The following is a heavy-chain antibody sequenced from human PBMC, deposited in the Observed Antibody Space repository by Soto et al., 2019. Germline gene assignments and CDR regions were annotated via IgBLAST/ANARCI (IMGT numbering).Heavy chain of an antibody. CDR1: GDSISGGASF. J-gene: IGHJ5*02. CDR3: AKLSCTSSTCYFPGWFDP. CDR2: VYYSGSS. D-gene: IGHD2-2*01. Sequence: SXTCTVSGDSISGGASFWSWIRQPPGKGLEWIANVYYSGSSYYNPSLKSRLTISVDTTKNQFSLQLKSMTAADTAVYYCAKLSCTSSTCYFPGWFDPWGQGNLVTVSS. V-gene: IGHV4-31*03.